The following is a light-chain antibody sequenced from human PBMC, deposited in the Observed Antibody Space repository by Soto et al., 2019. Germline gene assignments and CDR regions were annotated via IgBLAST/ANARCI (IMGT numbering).Light chain of an antibody. V-gene: IGKV3-11*01. CDR1: ENVRTF. CDR3: QQYHTWPVT. Sequence: EVVLTQSPATLSLSPGERATLSCRASENVRTFVDWYQQKPGQAPRLLIYGASNRATGIPARFSGSGSGTDFTLTISTLQSEDSAVYYCQQYHTWPVTFGGGTKVDIK. CDR2: GAS. J-gene: IGKJ4*01.